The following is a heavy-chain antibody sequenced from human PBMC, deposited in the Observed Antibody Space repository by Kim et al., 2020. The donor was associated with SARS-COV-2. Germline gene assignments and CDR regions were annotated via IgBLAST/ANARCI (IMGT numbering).Heavy chain of an antibody. CDR1: GVPLKDST. V-gene: IGHV3-30-3*01. CDR2: LGYASSYQ. D-gene: IGHD3-3*01. J-gene: IGHJ6*02. CDR3: ARDFFEPHILGDSSRRRRATISNFVAPAMDV. Sequence: GGSLRLSCLVSGVPLKDSTMHWVRQTPGKGLEWVAILGYASSYQAYADSVKGRVTVSSDAPRNTLFLQMNSLRSEDTAVYFCARDFFEPHILGDSSRRRRATISNFVAPAMDVGGQGSAVTVSS.